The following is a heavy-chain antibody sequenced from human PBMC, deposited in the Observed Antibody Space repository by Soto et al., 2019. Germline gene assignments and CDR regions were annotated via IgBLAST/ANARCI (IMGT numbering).Heavy chain of an antibody. J-gene: IGHJ6*04. V-gene: IGHV3-30*18. CDR1: GFTFSSYG. CDR2: ISYDGSNK. CDR3: AKDLAYSGSGTISYYYYGMDV. Sequence: PGGSLRLSCAASGFTFSSYGMHWVRQAPGKGLEWVAVISYDGSNKYYADSVKGRFTISRDNAKNTLYLQMNSLRAEDTAAYYCAKDLAYSGSGTISYYYYGMDVWGKGTTVTVSS. D-gene: IGHD3-10*01.